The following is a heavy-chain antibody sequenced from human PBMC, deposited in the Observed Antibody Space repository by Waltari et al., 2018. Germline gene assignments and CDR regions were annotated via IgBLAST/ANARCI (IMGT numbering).Heavy chain of an antibody. J-gene: IGHJ4*02. D-gene: IGHD3-16*02. Sequence: QVQLQESGPGLVKPSETLSLTCPVSGGSISSYYWSWIRQPPGAELAWIGCIYSSGSTNYNPSLKSRVTISVDTSKNQFSLKLNSMTAADTAVYYCARDGGWGSYRPFDYWGQGTLVTVSS. CDR3: ARDGGWGSYRPFDY. V-gene: IGHV4-59*01. CDR2: IYSSGST. CDR1: GGSISSYY.